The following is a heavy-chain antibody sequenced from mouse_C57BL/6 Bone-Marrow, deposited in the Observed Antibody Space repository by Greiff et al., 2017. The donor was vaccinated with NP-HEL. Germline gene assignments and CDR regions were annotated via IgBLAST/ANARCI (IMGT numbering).Heavy chain of an antibody. CDR2: ISSGGSYT. CDR1: GFTFSSYG. V-gene: IGHV5-6*01. Sequence: EVQGVESGGDLVKPGGSLKLSCAASGFTFSSYGMSWVRQTPDKRLEWVATISSGGSYTYYPDSVKGRFTISRDNAKNTLYLQMSSLKSEDTAMYYCARPNYDYYAMDYWGQGTSVTVSS. D-gene: IGHD1-1*02. J-gene: IGHJ4*01. CDR3: ARPNYDYYAMDY.